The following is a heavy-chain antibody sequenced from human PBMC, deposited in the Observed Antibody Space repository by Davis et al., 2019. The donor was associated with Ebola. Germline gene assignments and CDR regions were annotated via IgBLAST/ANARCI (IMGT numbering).Heavy chain of an antibody. V-gene: IGHV5-51*01. CDR3: ASLRRTITGMDDAFDI. CDR2: IFTGDSDT. D-gene: IGHD2-8*02. Sequence: GGSLRLSCKDSGTSFSRHWIGWVRQLPGKGLEWMGVIFTGDSDTRYSPSFRGQVPSSADKSIKTAVLQWSSLKASDTAMYYCASLRRTITGMDDAFDIWGQGTMVTVSS. J-gene: IGHJ3*02. CDR1: GTSFSRHW.